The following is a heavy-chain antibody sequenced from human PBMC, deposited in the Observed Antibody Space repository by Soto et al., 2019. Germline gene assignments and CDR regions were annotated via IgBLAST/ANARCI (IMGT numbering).Heavy chain of an antibody. J-gene: IGHJ4*02. CDR3: ARDPTPGIAVAGPRHFDY. V-gene: IGHV1-18*01. CDR2: ISAYNGNT. CDR1: GYTFTSYG. D-gene: IGHD6-19*01. Sequence: GASVKVSCKASGYTFTSYGISWVRQAPGQGLEWMGWISAYNGNTNYAQKLQGRVTMTTDTSTSTAYMELRSLRSDDTAVYYCARDPTPGIAVAGPRHFDYWGQGTLVTVSS.